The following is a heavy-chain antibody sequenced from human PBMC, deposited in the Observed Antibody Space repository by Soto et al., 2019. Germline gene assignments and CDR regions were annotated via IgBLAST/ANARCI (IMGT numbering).Heavy chain of an antibody. V-gene: IGHV3-7*05. J-gene: IGHJ4*02. CDR3: ASPQQWLGQWGDFDY. D-gene: IGHD6-19*01. CDR2: IRQDGSDK. CDR1: GFTFSSYW. Sequence: EVQLVESGGGLVQPGGSLRLSCAASGFTFSSYWMSWVRQAPGKGLEWVANIRQDGSDKYYVDSVKGRFTISRDNSKNSLYLQMTSLRAEDTAIYYCASPQQWLGQWGDFDYWGQGTLVTVSS.